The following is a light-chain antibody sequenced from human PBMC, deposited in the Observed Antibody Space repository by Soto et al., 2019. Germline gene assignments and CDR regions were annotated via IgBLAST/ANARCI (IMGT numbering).Light chain of an antibody. CDR1: QDVTSG. J-gene: IGKJ3*01. CDR2: DAS. CDR3: HQANSFPFT. V-gene: IGKV1-12*01. Sequence: DIQMTQSPSAVSASAGDRVTITCRASQDVTSGLAWYQQKPGKAPKLLIKDASTLQSGVPSRFSGSESGTEFSLTISGLQHEDFATYYNHQANSFPFTFCHGT.